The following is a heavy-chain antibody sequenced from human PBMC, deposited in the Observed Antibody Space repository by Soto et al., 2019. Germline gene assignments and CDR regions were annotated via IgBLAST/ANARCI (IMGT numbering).Heavy chain of an antibody. D-gene: IGHD3-22*01. CDR3: VRGASGYYYVDS. J-gene: IGHJ4*02. V-gene: IGHV3-74*01. CDR1: GFTFSSHW. CDR2: INSGGSTT. Sequence: EVQLVESGGGLVQPGGSLRLSCAASGFTFSSHWIHWVRQAPGKGLVWVSRINSGGSTTDYADSVKGRFTISRDNANKTLYLQINGLRGEDTAVDHCVRGASGYYYVDSWGQGTLVTVSS.